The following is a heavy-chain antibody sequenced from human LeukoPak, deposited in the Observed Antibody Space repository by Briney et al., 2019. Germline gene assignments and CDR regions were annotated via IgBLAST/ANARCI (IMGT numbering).Heavy chain of an antibody. CDR3: AKDIQCAY. Sequence: GGSLRLSCVASGFTFSYAAMNWVRQAPGKGLQWVSLISASGGNTYYADSVKGRFTISRDNSKNTLYLQMNSLRADDTAVYYCAKDIQCAYWGRGTLVVVSS. CDR2: ISASGGNT. V-gene: IGHV3-23*01. D-gene: IGHD2-21*01. J-gene: IGHJ4*02. CDR1: GFTFSYAA.